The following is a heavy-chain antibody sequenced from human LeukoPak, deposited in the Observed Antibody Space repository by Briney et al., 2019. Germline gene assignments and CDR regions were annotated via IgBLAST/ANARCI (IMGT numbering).Heavy chain of an antibody. CDR2: INSDGSST. Sequence: GGSLILSCAASGFTFSSYWMHWVRQAPGKGLVWVSRINSDGSSTSYADSVKGRFTISRDNAKNTLYLQMNSLRAEDTAVYYCARDNYDFWSGYSGWFDPWGQGTLVTVSS. V-gene: IGHV3-74*01. CDR3: ARDNYDFWSGYSGWFDP. D-gene: IGHD3-3*01. J-gene: IGHJ5*02. CDR1: GFTFSSYW.